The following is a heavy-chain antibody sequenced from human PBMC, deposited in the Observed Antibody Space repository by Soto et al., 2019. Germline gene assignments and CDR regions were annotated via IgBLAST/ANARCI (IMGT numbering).Heavy chain of an antibody. CDR3: AREGPYYYGMDV. CDR2: IYSVGST. Sequence: PGGSLRLSCAASGFTVSSNYMSWVRQAPGKGVEWVSVIYSVGSTYYADSVKGRFTISRDNSKNTLYLQMNSLRAEATAVYYCAREGPYYYGMDVWGQGTTVTVSS. CDR1: GFTVSSNY. J-gene: IGHJ6*02. V-gene: IGHV3-53*01.